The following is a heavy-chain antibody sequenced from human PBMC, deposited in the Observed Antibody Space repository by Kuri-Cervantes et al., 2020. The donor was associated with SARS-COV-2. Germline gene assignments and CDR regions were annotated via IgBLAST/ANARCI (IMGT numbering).Heavy chain of an antibody. D-gene: IGHD2-2*01. Sequence: ASVKVSCKASGYTFASYAMNWVRQAPGQGLEWMGWTNTNTGNSAYVQGFTGRFVFSLDTSVSTAYLQISSLKAEDTAVYYCARGPASNLDSWGQGTLVTVSS. CDR3: ARGPASNLDS. J-gene: IGHJ5*01. CDR1: GYTFASYA. CDR2: TNTNTGNS. V-gene: IGHV7-4-1*02.